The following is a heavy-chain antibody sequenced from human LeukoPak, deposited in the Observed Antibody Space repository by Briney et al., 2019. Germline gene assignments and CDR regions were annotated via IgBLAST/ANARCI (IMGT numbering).Heavy chain of an antibody. V-gene: IGHV1-69*13. CDR2: IIPIFGTA. CDR3: AASDWLVFT. D-gene: IGHD6-19*01. CDR1: GYTFTSYG. Sequence: SVKVSCKASGYTFTSYGISWVRQAPGQGLEWMGGIIPIFGTANYAQKFQGRVTITADESTSTAYMELSSLRSEDTAVYYCAASDWLVFTWGQGTLVTVSS. J-gene: IGHJ5*02.